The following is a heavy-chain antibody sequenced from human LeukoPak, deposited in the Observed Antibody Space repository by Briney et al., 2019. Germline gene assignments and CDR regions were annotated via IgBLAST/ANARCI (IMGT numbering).Heavy chain of an antibody. D-gene: IGHD6-25*01. CDR2: IFYTGST. CDR3: ARDSGAAAGYFYYYGMDV. CDR1: GGSISSSGYS. V-gene: IGHV4-31*03. Sequence: SETLSLTCTVSGGSISSSGYSWGWIRQHPGKGLEWIGYIFYTGSTYYNPSLKSRVSISVDTSKNQFSLRLRSVTAADTAVYYCARDSGAAAGYFYYYGMDVWGQGTTVTVSS. J-gene: IGHJ6*02.